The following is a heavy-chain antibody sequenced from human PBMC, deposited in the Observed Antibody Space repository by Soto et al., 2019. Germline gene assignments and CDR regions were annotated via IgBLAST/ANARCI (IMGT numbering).Heavy chain of an antibody. J-gene: IGHJ3*02. CDR2: ISGNGDTT. Sequence: EVQLLESGGGLVQPGGSLRLSCAASGFRFSGYAMNWIRQAPGKGLEWVSVISGNGDTTFYADSVKGRLTISRDNSRNTLYLQMISLRAEDTAVYYCAKKSYCCAGDRGPLDIWGQGTMVTVSS. D-gene: IGHD3-10*01. V-gene: IGHV3-23*01. CDR1: GFRFSGYA. CDR3: AKKSYCCAGDRGPLDI.